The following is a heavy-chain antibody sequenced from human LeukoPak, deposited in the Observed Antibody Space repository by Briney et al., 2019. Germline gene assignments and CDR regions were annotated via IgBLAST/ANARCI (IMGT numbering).Heavy chain of an antibody. Sequence: SETLSLTCTVSGGSISSSSYYWGWIHQPPGKGLEWIGEINHSGSTNYNPSLKSRVTISVDTSKNQFSLKLSSVTAADTAVYYCARRGFYDSSGYYRTWGQGTLVTVSS. CDR2: INHSGST. D-gene: IGHD3-22*01. V-gene: IGHV4-39*07. J-gene: IGHJ5*02. CDR1: GGSISSSSYY. CDR3: ARRGFYDSSGYYRT.